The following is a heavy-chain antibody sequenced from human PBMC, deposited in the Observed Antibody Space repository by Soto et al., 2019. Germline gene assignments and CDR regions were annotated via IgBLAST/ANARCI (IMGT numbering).Heavy chain of an antibody. CDR2: ISYDGSNK. CDR3: ARDYYYDSSGYYHEYFQH. D-gene: IGHD3-22*01. J-gene: IGHJ1*01. V-gene: IGHV3-30-3*01. CDR1: GFTFSSYA. Sequence: GGSLRLSCTASGFTFSSYAMHWVRQAPGKGLEWVAVISYDGSNKYYADSVKGRFTISRDNSKNTLYLQMNSLRAEDTAVYYCARDYYYDSSGYYHEYFQHWGQGTLVTVSS.